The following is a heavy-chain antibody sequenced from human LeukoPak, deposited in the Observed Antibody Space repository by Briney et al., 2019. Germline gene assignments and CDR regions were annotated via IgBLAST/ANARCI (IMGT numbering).Heavy chain of an antibody. D-gene: IGHD3-16*01. CDR1: GGSFRGYY. J-gene: IGHJ4*02. CDR2: INHSGST. V-gene: IGHV4-34*01. CDR3: ARLFYDYVWGSYTQYDY. Sequence: SETLSLTCAVYGGSFRGYYWSWIRQPPGKGLEWIGEINHSGSTNYNPSLKSRVTISVDTSKNQFSLKLSSVTAADTAVYYCARLFYDYVWGSYTQYDYWGQGTLVTVSS.